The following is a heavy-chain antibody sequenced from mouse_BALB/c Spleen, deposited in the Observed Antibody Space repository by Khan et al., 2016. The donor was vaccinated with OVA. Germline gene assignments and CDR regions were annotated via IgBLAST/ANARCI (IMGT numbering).Heavy chain of an antibody. CDR2: INTHTGES. CDR1: GYTFTNYG. CDR3: ARILSVFFDY. V-gene: IGHV9-3-1*01. J-gene: IGHJ2*01. D-gene: IGHD6-2*01. Sequence: QIQLVQSGPEVKKPGETVKISCKASGYTFTNYGMNWMKQAPGKGLKWMGWINTHTGESTYADDFKGRFAFSLETSANTAYLHINNLKNEDTATYFCARILSVFFDYWGHGTTLTVSS.